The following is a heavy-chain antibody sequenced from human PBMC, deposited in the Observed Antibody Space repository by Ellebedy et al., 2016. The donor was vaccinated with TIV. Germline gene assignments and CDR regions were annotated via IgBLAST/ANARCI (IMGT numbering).Heavy chain of an antibody. CDR1: GGSFSSGDYY. J-gene: IGHJ4*02. Sequence: MPSETLSLTCTVSGGSFSSGDYYWNWLRQRPGKGLEWIGYISYTGRTYYNSSVESRLTLSVDTSKNHFSLFLTSVTAADTATYYCARMVRGVWYFDNWGQGALVTVSS. CDR2: ISYTGRT. CDR3: ARMVRGVWYFDN. D-gene: IGHD3-10*01. V-gene: IGHV4-31*03.